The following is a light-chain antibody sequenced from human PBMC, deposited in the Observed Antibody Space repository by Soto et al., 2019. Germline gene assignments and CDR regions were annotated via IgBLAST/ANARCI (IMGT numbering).Light chain of an antibody. V-gene: IGKV1-39*01. J-gene: IGKJ5*01. CDR2: AAS. CDR3: QQSYRTPT. CDR1: QSISSY. Sequence: DIQMTQSPSSLSASVGDRVTITCRASQSISSYLSWYEQKPGKAPKLLIYAASSLQSGVPSRFSGSGSGTDYTLTISSLQPEDFATYYCQQSYRTPTFGQGTRLEIK.